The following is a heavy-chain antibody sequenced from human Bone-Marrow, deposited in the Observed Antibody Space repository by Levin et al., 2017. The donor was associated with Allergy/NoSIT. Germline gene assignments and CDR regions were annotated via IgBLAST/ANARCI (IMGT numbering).Heavy chain of an antibody. Sequence: GESLKISCAASGFTFSKSAMSWVRQAPGKGLESVSIISDDSSYTNHADSVKGRFTISRDNSKNTLYLQMNSLRVEDTAVYYCAKGYCSGGGCDYFDFWGQGTLVTVSS. CDR3: AKGYCSGGGCDYFDF. CDR1: GFTFSKSA. CDR2: ISDDSSYT. J-gene: IGHJ4*02. D-gene: IGHD2-15*01. V-gene: IGHV3-23*01.